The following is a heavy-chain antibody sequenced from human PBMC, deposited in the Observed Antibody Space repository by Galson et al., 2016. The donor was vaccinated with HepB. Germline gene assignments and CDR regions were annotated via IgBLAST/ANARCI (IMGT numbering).Heavy chain of an antibody. CDR3: ARGLYGSGSHYYYSVMEF. Sequence: SLRLSCAASGFTFSSYFINWFRQAPGKGLEWVSSISSGGSSTYYADSVKGRFTISRDNAKNSLYLQMNSRRGEDTAVYYCARGLYGSGSHYYYSVMEFWGQGTTVTVSS. CDR2: ISSGGSST. V-gene: IGHV3-21*01. D-gene: IGHD3-10*01. J-gene: IGHJ6*02. CDR1: GFTFSSYF.